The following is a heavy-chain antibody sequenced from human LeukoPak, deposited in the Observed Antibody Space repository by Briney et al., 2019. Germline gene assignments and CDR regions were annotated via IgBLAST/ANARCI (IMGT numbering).Heavy chain of an antibody. D-gene: IGHD6-19*01. CDR3: ARDPTVSGTNFDR. Sequence: ASVKVSCKASGYTFTGYYIHWVRQAPGQALEWMGWINPKSGGTHSAQKFQGRVTMTRDTSISTAFMDLSRLTSDDTAVYYCARDPTVSGTNFDRWGQGTLVTVSS. J-gene: IGHJ4*02. CDR2: INPKSGGT. V-gene: IGHV1-2*02. CDR1: GYTFTGYY.